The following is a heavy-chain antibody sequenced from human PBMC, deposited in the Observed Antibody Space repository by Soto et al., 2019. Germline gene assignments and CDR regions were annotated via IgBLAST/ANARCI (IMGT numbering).Heavy chain of an antibody. CDR3: ARGHHSMDV. J-gene: IGHJ6*02. CDR2: INPTGSYT. V-gene: IGHV3-11*06. Sequence: QVQLVESGGGLAKPGGSLRHSCAASRFTFSDHYMSWIRQAPGKGLEWISYINPTGSYTHHADSVKGRFTISRDNAENSLYLQMNSLRAEDTALYYCARGHHSMDVWGQGATVTVSS. CDR1: RFTFSDHY.